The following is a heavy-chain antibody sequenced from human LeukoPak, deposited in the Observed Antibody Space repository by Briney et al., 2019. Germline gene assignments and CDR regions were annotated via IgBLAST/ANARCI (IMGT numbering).Heavy chain of an antibody. D-gene: IGHD6-19*01. J-gene: IGHJ6*03. CDR2: ICTSGST. V-gene: IGHV4-61*02. CDR3: ARDEAQWLGYYYYYYMGV. CDR1: GGSISSGSYY. Sequence: PSQTLSLTCTVSGGSISSGSYYWSWIRQPAGKGLEWIGRICTSGSTNYNPSLKSRVTISVDTSKNQFSLKLSSVTAADTAVYYCARDEAQWLGYYYYYYMGVWGKGTTVTISS.